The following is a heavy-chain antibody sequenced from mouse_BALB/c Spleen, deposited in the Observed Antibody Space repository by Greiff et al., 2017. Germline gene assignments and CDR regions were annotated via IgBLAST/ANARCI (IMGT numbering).Heavy chain of an antibody. CDR3: ARAAGYDWFAY. CDR1: GFSLTSYG. Sequence: VKLMESGPGLVAPSQSLSITCTVSGFSLTSYGVHWVRQPPGKGLEWLGVIWAGGSTNYNSALMSRLSISKDNSKSQVFLKMNSLQTDDTAMYYCARAAGYDWFAYWGQGTLVTVSA. J-gene: IGHJ3*01. D-gene: IGHD2-2*01. CDR2: IWAGGST. V-gene: IGHV2-9*02.